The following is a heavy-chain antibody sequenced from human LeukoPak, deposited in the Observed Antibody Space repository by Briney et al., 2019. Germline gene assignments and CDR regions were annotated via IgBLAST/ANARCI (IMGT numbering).Heavy chain of an antibody. V-gene: IGHV4-38-2*02. J-gene: IGHJ4*02. D-gene: IGHD4-17*01. CDR2: IYHSGST. Sequence: SETLSLTRAVSGYSISSGYYWGWIRQPPGKGLEWIGSIYHSGSTYYNPSLKSRVTISVDTSKNQFSLKLTSVTAADTAVYYCAREDYGDYEMGLWGQGTLVTVSS. CDR1: GYSISSGYY. CDR3: AREDYGDYEMGL.